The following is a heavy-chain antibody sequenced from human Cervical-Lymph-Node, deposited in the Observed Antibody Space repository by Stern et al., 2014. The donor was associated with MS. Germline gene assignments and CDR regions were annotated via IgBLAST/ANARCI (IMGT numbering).Heavy chain of an antibody. V-gene: IGHV3-9*01. CDR2: ISWNSGRI. J-gene: IGHJ6*02. D-gene: IGHD3-10*01. CDR1: GFTFDDYA. CDR3: AKDRFSYYFYGVDV. Sequence: QLVESGGGLVQPGGSLGLSCAAPGFTFDDYAMHWVRQAPGKGLEWVSGISWNSGRIGYADSVKGRFTISRDNGKNSLYLQMNSLRPEDTALYYCAKDRFSYYFYGVDVWGQGTTVTVSS.